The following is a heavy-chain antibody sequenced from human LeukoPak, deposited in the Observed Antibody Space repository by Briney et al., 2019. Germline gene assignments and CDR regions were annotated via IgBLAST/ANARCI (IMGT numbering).Heavy chain of an antibody. CDR3: ARGPIYGSGSFFKL. Sequence: ASLKVSCKASGYTFTSYDINWVRQATGQGLEWMGWMNPNSGNTGYAQKFQGRVTMTRNTSISTAYMELSSLRSEDTAVYYCARGPIYGSGSFFKLWGQGTLVTVSS. CDR1: GYTFTSYD. D-gene: IGHD3-10*01. J-gene: IGHJ4*02. V-gene: IGHV1-8*01. CDR2: MNPNSGNT.